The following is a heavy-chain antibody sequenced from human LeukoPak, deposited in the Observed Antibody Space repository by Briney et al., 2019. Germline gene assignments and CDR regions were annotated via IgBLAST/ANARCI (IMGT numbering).Heavy chain of an antibody. CDR1: GGSISSYY. J-gene: IGHJ4*02. Sequence: SETLSLTCIVSGGSISSYYWSWIRQPPGKGLEWIGYIYSSGSTDYNPSLKSRAAISLDTPNHQFSLKLTSVTAADTAVYYCARHVGIHLWSLYFDYWGQGALVTVSS. V-gene: IGHV4-59*08. CDR2: IYSSGST. CDR3: ARHVGIHLWSLYFDY. D-gene: IGHD5-18*01.